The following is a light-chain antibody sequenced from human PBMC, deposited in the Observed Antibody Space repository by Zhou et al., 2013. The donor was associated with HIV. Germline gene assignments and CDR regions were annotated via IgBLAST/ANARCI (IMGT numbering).Light chain of an antibody. CDR1: QSVSSNY. J-gene: IGKJ3*01. CDR3: QQYGSSPFT. CDR2: GAS. V-gene: IGKV3-20*01. Sequence: EIVLTQSPGTLSLSPGERATLSCRASQSVSSNYLAWYQQKPGQAPRLLIYGASSRATGIPNRFSGSGSGTDFTLTISRLEPGDFAVYYCQQYGSSPFTFGPGTKGGY.